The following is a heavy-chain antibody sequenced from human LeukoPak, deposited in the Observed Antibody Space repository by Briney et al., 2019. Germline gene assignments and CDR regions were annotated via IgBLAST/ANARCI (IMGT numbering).Heavy chain of an antibody. J-gene: IGHJ4*02. Sequence: PSETLSLTCAVYGGSYSGYYWSWIRQPPGKGLEWIGSIYYSGSTYYNPSLKSRVTISVDTSKNQFSLKLSSVTAADTAVYYCARHVGSIQLWFGHYFDYWGQGTLVTVSS. CDR2: IYYSGST. CDR3: ARHVGSIQLWFGHYFDY. D-gene: IGHD5-18*01. CDR1: GGSYSGYY. V-gene: IGHV4-34*01.